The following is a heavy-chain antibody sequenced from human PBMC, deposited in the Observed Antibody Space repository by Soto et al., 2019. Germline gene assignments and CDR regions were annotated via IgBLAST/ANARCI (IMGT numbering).Heavy chain of an antibody. V-gene: IGHV1-3*04. CDR3: ARESFPRSGSDSSVYYYYGMDV. CDR1: GYTFTRHA. D-gene: IGHD1-26*01. CDR2: INTDNGNT. J-gene: IGHJ6*02. Sequence: QVQLVQSGAEVKKPGASVKVSCKTSGYTFTRHAIHWVRQAPGQRLEWLGWINTDNGNTKYSHKLQGRVTITTDTSASVAYMDLNSLRSGDTAVYYCARESFPRSGSDSSVYYYYGMDVWGQGTTVTVSS.